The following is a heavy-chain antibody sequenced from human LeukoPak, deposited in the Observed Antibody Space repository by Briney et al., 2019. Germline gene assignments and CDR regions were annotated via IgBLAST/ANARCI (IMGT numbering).Heavy chain of an antibody. CDR2: INPSGGST. D-gene: IGHD1-1*01. CDR3: AAIFTGTTDY. Sequence: ASVKVSCKASGYTFTSYYMHWVRQAPGQGLEWMGIINPSGGSTSYAQKFQERVTITRDMSTSTAYMELSSLRSEDTAVYYCAAIFTGTTDYWGQGTLVTVSS. V-gene: IGHV1-46*01. J-gene: IGHJ4*02. CDR1: GYTFTSYY.